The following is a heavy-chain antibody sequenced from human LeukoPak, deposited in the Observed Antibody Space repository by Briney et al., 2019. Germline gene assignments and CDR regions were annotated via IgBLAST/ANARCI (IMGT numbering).Heavy chain of an antibody. Sequence: PSGTLSLICTVSGVSISSYYWSWIRQPPGKGLEWIGYIYYSGSTNYNPSLKSRVTISVDTSKNQFSLKLSSVTAADTAVYYCARVGNDAFDIWGQGTMVTVSS. CDR2: IYYSGST. CDR3: ARVGNDAFDI. CDR1: GVSISSYY. D-gene: IGHD4-23*01. J-gene: IGHJ3*02. V-gene: IGHV4-59*01.